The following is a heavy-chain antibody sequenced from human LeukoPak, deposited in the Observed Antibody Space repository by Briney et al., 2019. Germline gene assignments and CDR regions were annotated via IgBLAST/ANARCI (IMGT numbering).Heavy chain of an antibody. Sequence: PSETLSLTCAVYGGSFSGYYWSWIRQPPGKGLEWIGEINHSGSTNYNPSLKSRVTISVDTSKNQFSLKLSSVTAADTAAYYCARVSLRATPNWFDPWGQGTLVTVSS. CDR3: ARVSLRATPNWFDP. J-gene: IGHJ5*02. D-gene: IGHD5/OR15-5a*01. CDR2: INHSGST. V-gene: IGHV4-34*01. CDR1: GGSFSGYY.